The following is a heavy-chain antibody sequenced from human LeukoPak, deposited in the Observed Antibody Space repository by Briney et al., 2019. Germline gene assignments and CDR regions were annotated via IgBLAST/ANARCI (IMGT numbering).Heavy chain of an antibody. CDR2: IKQDGSEK. Sequence: GGSLRLSCAASGFTFRTYWMSWVRQAPGKGREWVANIKQDGSEKYYVDSVKGRFTISRDNAKNSLYLQMKSLRAEDTAVYYCAREARHWYFDLWGRGTLVTVSS. CDR1: GFTFRTYW. CDR3: AREARHWYFDL. J-gene: IGHJ2*01. V-gene: IGHV3-7*01.